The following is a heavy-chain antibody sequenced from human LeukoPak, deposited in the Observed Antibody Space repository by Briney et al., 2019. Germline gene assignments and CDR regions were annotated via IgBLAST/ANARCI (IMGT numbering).Heavy chain of an antibody. V-gene: IGHV3-23*01. CDR2: ISDGGGTT. CDR1: GFTFSGCA. Sequence: GGSLRLSCAASGFTFSGCAMSWVRQAPGKGLEWVSGISDGGGTTNYADAVKGWFTISRDKSKNTLFLQMNSLRAEDTAVYYCAKSYGDYLGYFDSWGQGTLVTVSS. J-gene: IGHJ4*02. D-gene: IGHD4-17*01. CDR3: AKSYGDYLGYFDS.